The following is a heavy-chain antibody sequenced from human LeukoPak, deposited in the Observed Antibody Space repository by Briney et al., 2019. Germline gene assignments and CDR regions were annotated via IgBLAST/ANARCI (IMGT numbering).Heavy chain of an antibody. CDR1: GGSFSGYY. J-gene: IGHJ4*02. D-gene: IGHD3-22*01. V-gene: IGHV4-34*01. CDR2: INHSGST. Sequence: SETLSLTCAVYGGSFSGYYWSWIRQPPGKGLEWIGEINHSGSTNYNPSLKSRVTISVDTSKNQFSLKLSSVTAADTAVYYCARGPSYYDSSGHWLNYFDYWGQGTLVTVSS. CDR3: ARGPSYYDSSGHWLNYFDY.